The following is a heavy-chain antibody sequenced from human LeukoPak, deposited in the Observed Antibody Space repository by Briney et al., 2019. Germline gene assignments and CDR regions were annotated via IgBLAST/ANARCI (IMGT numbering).Heavy chain of an antibody. Sequence: PSETLSLTCAVYGGSFSGYYWSWIRQPPGKGLEWIGEINHSGSTNYNPSLKSRVTISVDTSKNQLSLKLSSVTAADTAVYYCARGEVGATIDYWGQGTLVTVSS. CDR1: GGSFSGYY. CDR3: ARGEVGATIDY. D-gene: IGHD1-26*01. J-gene: IGHJ4*02. V-gene: IGHV4-34*01. CDR2: INHSGST.